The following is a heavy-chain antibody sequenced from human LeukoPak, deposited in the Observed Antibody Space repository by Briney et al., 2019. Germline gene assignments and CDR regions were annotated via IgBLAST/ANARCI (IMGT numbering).Heavy chain of an antibody. J-gene: IGHJ4*02. CDR3: AKSGGYGLIDY. CDR2: IYYSGST. CDR1: GGSISSSSYY. D-gene: IGHD1-26*01. V-gene: IGHV4-39*01. Sequence: ASETLSLTCTVSGGSISSSSYYWGWIRQPPGKGLEWIGSIYYSGSTYYNPSLKSRVTISVDTSNNQFSLKLTSVTAADTAVYYCAKSGGYGLIDYWGQGTLVTVSS.